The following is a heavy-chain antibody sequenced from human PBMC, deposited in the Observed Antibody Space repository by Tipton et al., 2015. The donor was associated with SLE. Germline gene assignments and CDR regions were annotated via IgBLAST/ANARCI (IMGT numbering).Heavy chain of an antibody. CDR1: GFSLRSNA. V-gene: IGHV3-23*01. D-gene: IGHD3-3*01. CDR2: ISGSGGST. Sequence: SLRLSCAASGFSLRSNAMNWVRQAPGKGLEWVSSISGSGGSTYYADSVKGRFTISRDNSKNTVFLQMSGLRAEDTALYYCARLVGDFWSGLYYFDYWGQGTLVTVSA. J-gene: IGHJ4*02. CDR3: ARLVGDFWSGLYYFDY.